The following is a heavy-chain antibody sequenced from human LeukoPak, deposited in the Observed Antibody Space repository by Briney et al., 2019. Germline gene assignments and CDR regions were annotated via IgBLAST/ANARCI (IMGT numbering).Heavy chain of an antibody. D-gene: IGHD3-22*01. J-gene: IGHJ4*02. CDR2: INHSGST. Sequence: SETLSLTCAVYGGSFSGYYWSWIRQPPGKGLEWIGEINHSGSTNYNPSLKSRVTISVDTSKNQFSLKLSSAAATDMAVYASASDSSGENHAVDSWGQGTLVTVSS. CDR1: GGSFSGYY. CDR3: ASDSSGENHAVDS. V-gene: IGHV4-34*01.